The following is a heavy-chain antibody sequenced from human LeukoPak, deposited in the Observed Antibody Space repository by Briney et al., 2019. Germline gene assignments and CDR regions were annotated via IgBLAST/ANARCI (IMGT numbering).Heavy chain of an antibody. CDR2: INHSGST. J-gene: IGHJ6*04. CDR3: ARRPHSSSADYYYGMDV. V-gene: IGHV4-34*01. CDR1: GGSFSDYY. Sequence: SETLSLTCAVYGGSFSDYYWTWLRQSPGRGLEWIGEINHSGSTNYNPSLKSRVTISVDTSKNQFSLELNSLTAADTAVYYCARRPHSSSADYYYGMDVWAKGTTVTVSS. D-gene: IGHD6-13*01.